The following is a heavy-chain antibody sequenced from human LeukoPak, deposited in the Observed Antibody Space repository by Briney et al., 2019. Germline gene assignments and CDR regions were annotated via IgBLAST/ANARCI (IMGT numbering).Heavy chain of an antibody. CDR2: ISGSGGST. Sequence: GGSLRLSCAASGFTFSSYAISWVRQAPGEGLEWVSAISGSGGSTYYADSVKGRFTISRDNSKNTLYLQMNSLRAEDTAVYYCAKMVAVVEPAFDYWGQGTLVTVSS. J-gene: IGHJ4*02. CDR1: GFTFSSYA. CDR3: AKMVAVVEPAFDY. V-gene: IGHV3-23*01. D-gene: IGHD3-22*01.